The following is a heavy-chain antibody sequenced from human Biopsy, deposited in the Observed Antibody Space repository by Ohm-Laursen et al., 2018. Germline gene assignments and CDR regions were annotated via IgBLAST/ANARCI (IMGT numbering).Heavy chain of an antibody. CDR2: IITMLGIV. V-gene: IGHV1-69*10. D-gene: IGHD3-10*01. CDR3: AKDTLMAQRLVPGESWFDP. J-gene: IGHJ5*02. Sequence: SVWASPKASGGTSQKLGVTSGRQAPGQGVEGMGGIITMLGIVQCARKLRGRTTITADKPASTAYMELTSLTSDGAAVYYCAKDTLMAQRLVPGESWFDPWGRGTLVTVSS. CDR1: GGTSQKLG.